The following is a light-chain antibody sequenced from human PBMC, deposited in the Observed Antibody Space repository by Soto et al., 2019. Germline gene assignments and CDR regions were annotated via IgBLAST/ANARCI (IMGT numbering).Light chain of an antibody. CDR1: QDIRNS. CDR3: QKYNSAPLT. J-gene: IGKJ4*01. V-gene: IGKV1-27*01. CDR2: AAS. Sequence: DIQMTQSPSSLSASIGDRITITCRASQDIRNSLAWYQQKPGKVPKLLIYAASTLQSGVPSRFSGSGSGTDFTLPIRSLQPDDVATYSCQKYNSAPLTFGGGTEVEIK.